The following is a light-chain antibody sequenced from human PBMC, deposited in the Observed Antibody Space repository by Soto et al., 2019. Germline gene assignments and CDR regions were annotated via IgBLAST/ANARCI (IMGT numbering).Light chain of an antibody. CDR3: ETWNSYTHV. CDR2: IESSGAS. CDR1: SGHSDFT. J-gene: IGLJ1*01. V-gene: IGLV4-60*03. Sequence: QPVLTQPSSASASLGSSVKFACTLTSGHSDFTIAWHQQQPGKAPRYLMKIESSGASDQGSGVPDRFSGSSSGADHYLTISNLQSEDEADYYCETWNSYTHVFGTGTKVTVL.